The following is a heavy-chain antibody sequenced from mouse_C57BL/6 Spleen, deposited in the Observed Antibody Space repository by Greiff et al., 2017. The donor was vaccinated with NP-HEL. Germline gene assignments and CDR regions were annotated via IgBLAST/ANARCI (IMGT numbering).Heavy chain of an antibody. J-gene: IGHJ4*01. Sequence: DVQLQESGPGLVKPSQSLSLTCSVTGYSITSGYYWNWIRQFPGNKLEWMGYISYDGSNNYNPSLKNRIAITRDTSKNQFFLKLNSVTTEDTATYYCARNDYDYDGAMDYWGQGTSVTVAS. V-gene: IGHV3-6*01. CDR2: ISYDGSN. CDR1: GYSITSGYY. D-gene: IGHD2-4*01. CDR3: ARNDYDYDGAMDY.